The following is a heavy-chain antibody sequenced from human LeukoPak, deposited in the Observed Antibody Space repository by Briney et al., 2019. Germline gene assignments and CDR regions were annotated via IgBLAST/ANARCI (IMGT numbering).Heavy chain of an antibody. CDR2: INHSGST. J-gene: IGHJ4*02. Sequence: PSETLSLTCAVYGGSFSGYYWSWIRQPPGKGLEWIGEINHSGSTNYNPSLKSRVTISVDTSKNQFSLKLSSVTAADTAVYYCARGVRDGYNPGPFDYWGQGTLVTVSS. CDR1: GGSFSGYY. CDR3: ARGVRDGYNPGPFDY. D-gene: IGHD5-12*01. V-gene: IGHV4-34*01.